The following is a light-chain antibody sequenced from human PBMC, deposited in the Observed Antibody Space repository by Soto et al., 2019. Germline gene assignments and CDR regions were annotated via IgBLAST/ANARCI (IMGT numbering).Light chain of an antibody. CDR2: DAS. V-gene: IGKV3-11*01. J-gene: IGKJ5*01. CDR1: QSVGSS. Sequence: EIVLTQSQSTLSLSPGERATLSCRASQSVGSSLAWYQQKPGQAPRLLIYDASNRATGIPARFSGSGSGTDFTLTISSLESEDFAGFYCQQRSNWPRITYGQGTRLEI. CDR3: QQRSNWPRIT.